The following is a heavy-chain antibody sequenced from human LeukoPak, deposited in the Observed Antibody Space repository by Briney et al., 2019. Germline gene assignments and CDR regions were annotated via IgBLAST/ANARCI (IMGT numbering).Heavy chain of an antibody. J-gene: IGHJ4*02. CDR1: GFTFNNYS. Sequence: GGSLRLSCAASGFTFNNYSMNWVRQAPGKGLEWVSAISGSGGSTYYADSVKGRFTISRDNSKNTLYLQMNSLRAEDTAVYYCAKEGSAGQNYFDYWGQGTLVTVSS. CDR2: ISGSGGST. CDR3: AKEGSAGQNYFDY. V-gene: IGHV3-23*01.